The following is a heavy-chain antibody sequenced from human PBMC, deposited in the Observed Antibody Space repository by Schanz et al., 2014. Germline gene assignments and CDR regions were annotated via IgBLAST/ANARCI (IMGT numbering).Heavy chain of an antibody. D-gene: IGHD4-17*01. CDR3: ARGYGDSPTDF. J-gene: IGHJ4*02. Sequence: QVQLVQSGAEVKKPGASVRVSCKASGYTFTSYDFNWVRQAPGQGLEWMGWITAYNGDTNYALKLQGRVTMTTDTSTSTAYMDLRSLRSEDTAVYYCARGYGDSPTDFWGQGTLVTVSS. V-gene: IGHV1-18*01. CDR1: GYTFTSYD. CDR2: ITAYNGDT.